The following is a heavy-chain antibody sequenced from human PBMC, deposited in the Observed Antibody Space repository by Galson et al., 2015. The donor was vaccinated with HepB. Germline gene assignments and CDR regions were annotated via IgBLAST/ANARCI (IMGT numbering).Heavy chain of an antibody. V-gene: IGHV4-34*01. J-gene: IGHJ4*02. CDR1: GGSFSGYY. D-gene: IGHD3-10*01. CDR2: INHSGST. Sequence: SETLSLTCAVYGGSFSGYYWSWIRQPPGKGLEWIGEINHSGSTSYNPSLKSRVTISVDTSKNQFSLRLSSVTAADTAVYYCARGRQLGVRGVIITGYYFDYWGQGTLVTVSS. CDR3: ARGRQLGVRGVIITGYYFDY.